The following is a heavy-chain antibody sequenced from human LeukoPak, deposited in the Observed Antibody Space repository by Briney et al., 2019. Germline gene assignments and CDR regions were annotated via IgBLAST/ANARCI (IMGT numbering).Heavy chain of an antibody. V-gene: IGHV4-59*08. CDR2: IYYSGST. CDR1: GGSISSYY. J-gene: IGHJ4*02. Sequence: SETLSLTCTVSGGSISSYYWSWIRQPPGKGLEWIGYIYYSGSTNYNPSLKSRVTISVDMSKNQFSLKLSSVTAADTAVYYCARHVGSSWNGVYWGQGTLVTVSS. CDR3: ARHVGSSWNGVY. D-gene: IGHD6-13*01.